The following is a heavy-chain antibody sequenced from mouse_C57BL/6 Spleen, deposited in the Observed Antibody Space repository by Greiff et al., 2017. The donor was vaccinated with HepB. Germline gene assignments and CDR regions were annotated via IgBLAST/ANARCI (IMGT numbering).Heavy chain of an antibody. CDR2: IYPGSGST. V-gene: IGHV1-55*01. Sequence: QVQLQQPGAELVKPGASVKMSCKASGYTFTSYWITWVKQRPGQGLEWIGDIYPGSGSTNYNEKFKSKATLTVDTSSSTANMQLSSLTSEDSAVYYCAREGSTVGAPYAMDYWGQGTSVTVSS. CDR1: GYTFTSYW. J-gene: IGHJ4*01. CDR3: AREGSTVGAPYAMDY. D-gene: IGHD1-1*01.